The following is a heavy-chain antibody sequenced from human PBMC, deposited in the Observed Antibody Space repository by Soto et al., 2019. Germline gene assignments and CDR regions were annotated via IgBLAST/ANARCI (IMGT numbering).Heavy chain of an antibody. D-gene: IGHD2-2*01. Sequence: QVQLVQSGAEVKKPGSSAKVSCKASGGTFSCYAISWVRQAPGQGLEWMGGIIPISGTANYAQKFQGRVTITADESTSTAYMELSSLRSEDTAVYYCARSQGSSTSLEIYYYYYYGMDVWGQGTTVTVSS. CDR3: ARSQGSSTSLEIYYYYYYGMDV. V-gene: IGHV1-69*01. CDR2: IIPISGTA. CDR1: GGTFSCYA. J-gene: IGHJ6*02.